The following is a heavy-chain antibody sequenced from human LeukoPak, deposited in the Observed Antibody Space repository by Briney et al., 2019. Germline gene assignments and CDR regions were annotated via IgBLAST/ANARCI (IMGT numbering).Heavy chain of an antibody. CDR2: INLGGST. D-gene: IGHD4-17*01. Sequence: PSETLSLTCAVYGASFSGHYWSWIRQSPGKGLEWIGEINLGGSTNYNPSLWSRVTISVDTSKNQFSLKLSSVTAADTAVYYCARSNDYGDYPFDYWGQGTLVTVSS. CDR3: ARSNDYGDYPFDY. J-gene: IGHJ4*02. CDR1: GASFSGHY. V-gene: IGHV4-34*01.